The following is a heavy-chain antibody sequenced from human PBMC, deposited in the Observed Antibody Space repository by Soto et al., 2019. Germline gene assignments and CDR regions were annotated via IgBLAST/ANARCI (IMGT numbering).Heavy chain of an antibody. CDR1: GGSISSGGYY. D-gene: IGHD6-6*01. Sequence: SETLSLTCTVSGGSISSGGYYWSWIRQHPGKGLEWIGYIYYSGSTDYNPSLKSRVTISVDTSKNQFSLKLSSVTAADTAVYYCASSSSPTGFDYWGQGTLVTVSS. V-gene: IGHV4-31*03. CDR2: IYYSGST. J-gene: IGHJ4*02. CDR3: ASSSSPTGFDY.